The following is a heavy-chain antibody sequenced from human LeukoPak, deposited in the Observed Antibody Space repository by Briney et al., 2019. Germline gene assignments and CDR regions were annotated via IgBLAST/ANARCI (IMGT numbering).Heavy chain of an antibody. D-gene: IGHD6-13*01. J-gene: IGHJ6*02. CDR3: ARAGQYSSSWYETDV. CDR1: GFTFSSYS. V-gene: IGHV3-21*01. Sequence: PGGSLRLSCAASGFTFSSYSMNWVRQAPGKGLEWVSSISTRSSYIYYADSVKGRFTISRDNAKNSLYLQMNSLRAEDAAVYYCARAGQYSSSWYETDVWGRGATVTVSS. CDR2: ISTRSSYI.